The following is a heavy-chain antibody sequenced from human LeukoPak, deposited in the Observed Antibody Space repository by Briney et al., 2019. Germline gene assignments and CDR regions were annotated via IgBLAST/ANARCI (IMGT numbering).Heavy chain of an antibody. CDR3: ARGIVGATYFDY. D-gene: IGHD1-26*01. J-gene: IGHJ4*02. Sequence: ASVKVSCKASGGTFSSYAISWVRQAPGQGLEWMGGIIPIFGTANYAQKLQGRVTMTTDTSTSTAYMELRSLRSDDTAVYYCARGIVGATYFDYWGQGTLVTVSS. V-gene: IGHV1-69*05. CDR2: IIPIFGTA. CDR1: GGTFSSYA.